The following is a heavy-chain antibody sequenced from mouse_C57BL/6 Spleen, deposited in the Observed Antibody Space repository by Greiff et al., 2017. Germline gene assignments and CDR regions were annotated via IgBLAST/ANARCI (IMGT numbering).Heavy chain of an antibody. Sequence: DVKLVESGPGLVKPSQSLSLTCSVTGYSITSGYYWNWIRQFPGNKLEWMGYISYDGSNNYNPSLKNRISITRDTSKNQFFLKLNSVTTEDTATYYCARDYGSSYYFDYWGQGTTLTVSS. CDR2: ISYDGSN. CDR1: GYSITSGYY. V-gene: IGHV3-6*01. D-gene: IGHD1-1*01. CDR3: ARDYGSSYYFDY. J-gene: IGHJ2*01.